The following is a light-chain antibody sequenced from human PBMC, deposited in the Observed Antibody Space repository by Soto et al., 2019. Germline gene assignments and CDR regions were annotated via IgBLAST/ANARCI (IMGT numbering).Light chain of an antibody. CDR3: QQYNSYSPT. J-gene: IGKJ1*01. Sequence: DIQMTKSPSTLSASVGYRVTITCRASQSISSGLAWYQQKPGKAPKLLIYDASSLESGVPSRFSGSGSGTEFTLTISSLQPDDFATYYCQQYNSYSPTFGQGTKVEIK. CDR1: QSISSG. CDR2: DAS. V-gene: IGKV1-5*01.